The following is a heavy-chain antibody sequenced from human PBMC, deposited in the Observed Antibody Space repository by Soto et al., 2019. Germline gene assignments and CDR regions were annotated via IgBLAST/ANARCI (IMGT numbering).Heavy chain of an antibody. D-gene: IGHD3-22*01. V-gene: IGHV4-39*01. Sequence: QLQLQESGPGLVKPSETLSLTCTVSGGSISSSSYYWGWIRQPPGKGLEWIGSIYYSGSTYYNPSLKSRVTISVDTSKNQFSLKLSSVTAADTAVYYCASLAYYYHSSGYYYGDYWGQGTLVTVSS. J-gene: IGHJ4*02. CDR1: GGSISSSSYY. CDR3: ASLAYYYHSSGYYYGDY. CDR2: IYYSGST.